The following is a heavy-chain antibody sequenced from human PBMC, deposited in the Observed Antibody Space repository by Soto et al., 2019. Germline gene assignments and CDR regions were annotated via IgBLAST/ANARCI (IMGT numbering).Heavy chain of an antibody. CDR3: AKDQGSSWYEIDY. CDR1: GFNVEDYA. D-gene: IGHD6-13*01. CDR2: ISANGDTI. V-gene: IGHV3-9*01. J-gene: IGHJ4*02. Sequence: GGSMRLSYVASGFNVEDYAMHWVRQAPGKGLEWVSGISANGDTIDYADSVKGRFTISRDNAKNSLFLQMNSLRAEDTAVYYCAKDQGSSWYEIDYWGQGTLVTVSS.